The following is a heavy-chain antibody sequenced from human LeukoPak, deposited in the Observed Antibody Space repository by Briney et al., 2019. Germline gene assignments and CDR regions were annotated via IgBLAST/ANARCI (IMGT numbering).Heavy chain of an antibody. V-gene: IGHV3-23*01. CDR1: GFTFSSYA. CDR3: TSNLPERGMQRRDYYYYYYMDV. Sequence: GGSLRLSCAASGFTFSSYAMSWVRQAPGKGLEWVSAISGSGGSTYYADSVKGRFTISRDNSKNTLYLQMNSLRAEDTAVYYCTSNLPERGMQRRDYYYYYYMDVWCKGTTVTVSS. D-gene: IGHD1-14*01. CDR2: ISGSGGST. J-gene: IGHJ6*03.